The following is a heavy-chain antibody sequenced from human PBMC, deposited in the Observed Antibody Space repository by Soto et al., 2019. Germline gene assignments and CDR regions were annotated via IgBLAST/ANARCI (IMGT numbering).Heavy chain of an antibody. CDR1: GYTFTGYY. Sequence: GASVKVSCKASGYTFTGYYMHWVRQAPGQGLEWMGWINPNSGGTNYAQKFQGWVTMTRDTSISTAYMELSRLRSDDTAVYYCARAPLLGGWYLYYFDYWGQGTLVTVSS. CDR3: ARAPLLGGWYLYYFDY. J-gene: IGHJ4*02. D-gene: IGHD6-19*01. CDR2: INPNSGGT. V-gene: IGHV1-2*04.